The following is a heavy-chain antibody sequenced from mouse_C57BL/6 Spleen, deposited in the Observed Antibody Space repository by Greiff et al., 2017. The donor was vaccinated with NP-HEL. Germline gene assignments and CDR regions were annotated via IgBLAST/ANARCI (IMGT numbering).Heavy chain of an antibody. V-gene: IGHV5-6*01. Sequence: EVKLVESGGDLVKPGGSLKLSCAASGFTFSSYGMSWVRQTPDKRLEWVATISSVGSYTYYPDSVKGRFTISRDNAKNTLYLQMSSLKSEDTAMYYCARHRGITTVVAFDYWGQGTTLTVSS. CDR2: ISSVGSYT. CDR1: GFTFSSYG. J-gene: IGHJ2*01. CDR3: ARHRGITTVVAFDY. D-gene: IGHD1-1*01.